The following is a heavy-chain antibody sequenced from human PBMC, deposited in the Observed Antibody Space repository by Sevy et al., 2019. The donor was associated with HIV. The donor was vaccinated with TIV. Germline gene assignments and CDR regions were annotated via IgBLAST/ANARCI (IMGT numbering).Heavy chain of an antibody. D-gene: IGHD3-16*02. CDR3: AKSRRYYNYYYGMDV. CDR2: ISWDGGST. Sequence: GGSLRLSCAASGFTFDDYTMHWVRQAPGKGLEWVSLISWDGGSTYYADSVKGRFTISRYNSKNSLYLQMNSLRTEDTALYYCAKSRRYYNYYYGMDVWGQGTTVTVSS. V-gene: IGHV3-43*01. J-gene: IGHJ6*02. CDR1: GFTFDDYT.